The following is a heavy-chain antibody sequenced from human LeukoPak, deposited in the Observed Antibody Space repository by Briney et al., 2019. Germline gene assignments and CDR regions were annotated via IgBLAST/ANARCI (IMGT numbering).Heavy chain of an antibody. D-gene: IGHD3-22*01. CDR3: AREALSSGYPYYFDY. V-gene: IGHV4-30-2*01. J-gene: IGHJ4*02. CDR2: IYHSGST. Sequence: SQTLSLTCAVSGGSISSGGYSWSWIRQPPGKGLEWIGYIYHSGSTYYNPSLKSRVTISVDRSKNQFSLRLSSVAAADTAVYYCAREALSSGYPYYFDYWGQGILVTVSS. CDR1: GGSISSGGYS.